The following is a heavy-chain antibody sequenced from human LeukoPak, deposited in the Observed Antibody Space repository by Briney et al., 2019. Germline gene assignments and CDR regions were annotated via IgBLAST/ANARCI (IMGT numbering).Heavy chain of an antibody. Sequence: GGSLRLSCAAPGFTFSSSAMSWVRQVPGKGLEWVSAISGSGGSTYHADSVRGRFTISRDNSKNTQYLQMNSLRVEDTAVYYCAKVGSGYYDHLDFWGQGILVTVSS. CDR3: AKVGSGYYDHLDF. CDR1: GFTFSSSA. V-gene: IGHV3-23*01. D-gene: IGHD3-22*01. J-gene: IGHJ4*02. CDR2: ISGSGGST.